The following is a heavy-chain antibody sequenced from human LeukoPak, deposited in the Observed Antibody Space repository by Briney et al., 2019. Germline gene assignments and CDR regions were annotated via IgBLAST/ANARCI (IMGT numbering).Heavy chain of an antibody. CDR3: ARDGVAGTYYFDY. J-gene: IGHJ4*02. V-gene: IGHV1-46*01. CDR1: GYTFTNYY. CDR2: ISPSGGST. Sequence: ALVKVSCKASGYTFTNYYMHWVRQAPGQGLEWMGMISPSGGSTSYPQKFQGRVTMTRDTSTSTVYMELSSLRSEDTAVYFCARDGVAGTYYFDYWGQGTLVTVSS. D-gene: IGHD6-19*01.